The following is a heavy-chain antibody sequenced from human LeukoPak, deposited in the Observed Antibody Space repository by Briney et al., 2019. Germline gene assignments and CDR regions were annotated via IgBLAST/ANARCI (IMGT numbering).Heavy chain of an antibody. Sequence: VASVKVSCKASGYTFTSYGISWVRQAPGQGLEWMGWINPNSGGTNYAQKFQGRVTMTRDTSISTAYMELSRLRSDDTAVYYCARVWYYDSSGFDYWGQGTLVTVSS. CDR1: GYTFTSYG. V-gene: IGHV1-2*02. D-gene: IGHD3-22*01. CDR2: INPNSGGT. CDR3: ARVWYYDSSGFDY. J-gene: IGHJ4*02.